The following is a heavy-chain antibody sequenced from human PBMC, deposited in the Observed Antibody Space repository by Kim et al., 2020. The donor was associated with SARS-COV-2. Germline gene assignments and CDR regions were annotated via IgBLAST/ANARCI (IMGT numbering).Heavy chain of an antibody. J-gene: IGHJ3*02. V-gene: IGHV4-59*01. CDR3: ARVEYSLRYFDWLQAFDI. Sequence: SETLSLTCTVSGGSISSYYWSWIRQPPGKGLEWIGYIYYSGSTNYNPSLKSRVTISVDTSKNQFSLKLSSVTAADTAVYYCARVEYSLRYFDWLQAFDIWGQGTVVTVSS. D-gene: IGHD3-9*01. CDR1: GGSISSYY. CDR2: IYYSGST.